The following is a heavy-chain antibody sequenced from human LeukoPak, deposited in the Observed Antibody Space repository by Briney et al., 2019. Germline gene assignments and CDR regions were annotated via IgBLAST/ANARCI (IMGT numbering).Heavy chain of an antibody. CDR1: GFSLSTSGVG. CDR2: IYWDDDK. J-gene: IGHJ4*02. V-gene: IGHV2-5*02. Sequence: SGPTLVKPTQTLTLTCTFSGFSLSTSGVGVGWIRQPPGKALEWLAVIYWDDDKRYSPSLKSRLTITKDTSKNQVVLIMTNLDPVDTATYYCARYYDSSGYYYVRYFDYWGQGTLVTVSS. CDR3: ARYYDSSGYYYVRYFDY. D-gene: IGHD3-22*01.